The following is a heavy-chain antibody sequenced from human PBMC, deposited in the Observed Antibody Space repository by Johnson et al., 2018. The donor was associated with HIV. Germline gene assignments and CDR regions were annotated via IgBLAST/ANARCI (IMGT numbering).Heavy chain of an antibody. D-gene: IGHD6-6*01. V-gene: IGHV3-74*01. CDR3: AKPAGGGIAARNAFDI. J-gene: IGHJ3*02. CDR2: INSDGSST. Sequence: VQLVESGGGLVQPGGSLRLSCAASGFTLSSYWMHWVRQAPGKGLVWVSRINSDGSSTSYADSVKGRFTISRDNAKNTLYLQMNSLRAEDTAVYHCAKPAGGGIAARNAFDIWGQGTMGSVSS. CDR1: GFTLSSYW.